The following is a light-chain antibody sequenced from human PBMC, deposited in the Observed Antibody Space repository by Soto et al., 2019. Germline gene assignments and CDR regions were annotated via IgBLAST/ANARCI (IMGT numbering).Light chain of an antibody. Sequence: EIILTQSPATLSLSPGERATLSCRPSQGIYSYLAWYQQKPGQPPRLLICDTSSRAPGIPARFSGSGSVADYTLTISSLEPEDFAVYYCQQRANWPITFGQGTRLEIK. CDR1: QGIYSY. V-gene: IGKV3D-11*01. CDR3: QQRANWPIT. CDR2: DTS. J-gene: IGKJ5*01.